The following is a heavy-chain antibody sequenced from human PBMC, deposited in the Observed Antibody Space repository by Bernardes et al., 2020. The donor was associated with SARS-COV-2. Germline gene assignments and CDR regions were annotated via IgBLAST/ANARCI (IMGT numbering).Heavy chain of an antibody. CDR1: GFTFSDYA. V-gene: IGHV3-23*01. CDR2: ITGSAGGVRT. CDR3: AKDIISGSDGLDGIHY. J-gene: IGHJ4*02. D-gene: IGHD1-20*01. Sequence: GGSLRLSCAASGFTFSDYAMSWVRQAPGKGLEWVSTITGSAGGVRTYYADSVKGRFTISRDDSKNTVFLQMNSLRGEDTAVYYCAKDIISGSDGLDGIHYWGQGAEVTVSS.